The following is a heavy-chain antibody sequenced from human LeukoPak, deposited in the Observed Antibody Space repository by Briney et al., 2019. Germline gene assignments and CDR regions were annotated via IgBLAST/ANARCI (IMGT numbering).Heavy chain of an antibody. CDR3: ARLDSIHLITY. D-gene: IGHD3-16*01. Sequence: PSETLSLTCTVSGSSISSSSYYWGWIRQPPGKGLEWIGSIYYSGSTYYNPSLKSRVTISVDTSKNQSSLKLSSVTAADTAVYYCARLDSIHLITYWGQGTLVTVSS. J-gene: IGHJ4*02. CDR1: GSSISSSSYY. V-gene: IGHV4-39*01. CDR2: IYYSGST.